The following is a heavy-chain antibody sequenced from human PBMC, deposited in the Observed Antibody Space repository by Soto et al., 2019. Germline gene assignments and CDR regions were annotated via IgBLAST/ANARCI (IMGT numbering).Heavy chain of an antibody. D-gene: IGHD1-26*01. V-gene: IGHV3-20*04. CDR2: VNWNGGST. CDR1: GFTFDDYG. Sequence: EVQLVESGGGVLRPGGSLRLSCAASGFTFDDYGMSWARQAPGKGLVWVSGVNWNGGSTGYADSVKGRFTISRDNAKNSLYLQMHSLRAEDTAFYYCVRGASLNFDYWGQGTLVTVSS. CDR3: VRGASLNFDY. J-gene: IGHJ4*02.